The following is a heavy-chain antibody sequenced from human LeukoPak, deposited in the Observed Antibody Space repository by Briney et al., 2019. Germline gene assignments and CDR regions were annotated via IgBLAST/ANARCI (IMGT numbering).Heavy chain of an antibody. J-gene: IGHJ4*02. V-gene: IGHV3-7*01. CDR1: GYGFTKDC. Sequence: GESLKISCKASGYGFTKDCMSCVRQAPGKGLEWVANINQDGSVKYYVDSVKGRFTNSRDNAENSLYLQMNSLRAEDTALYFCARAGTYETTWYSWGQGTLVTVSS. D-gene: IGHD1-14*01. CDR3: ARAGTYETTWYS. CDR2: INQDGSVK.